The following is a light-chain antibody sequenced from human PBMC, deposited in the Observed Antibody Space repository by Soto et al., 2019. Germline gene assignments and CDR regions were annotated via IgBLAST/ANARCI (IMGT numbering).Light chain of an antibody. CDR1: QSISSF. CDR3: QHRANWPWT. J-gene: IGKJ1*01. CDR2: GAS. V-gene: IGKV3-11*01. Sequence: EIVMTQSPATLSVSPGESATLSCRSSQSISSFKLAWYQQHPGQAPRLLMYGASKRATGIPARFSGGGSGADFTLTISSLEPEDFAVYYCQHRANWPWTFGQGTKVDIK.